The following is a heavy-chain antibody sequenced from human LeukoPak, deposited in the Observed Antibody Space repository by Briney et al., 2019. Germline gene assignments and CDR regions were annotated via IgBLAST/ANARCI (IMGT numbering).Heavy chain of an antibody. J-gene: IGHJ4*02. V-gene: IGHV3-15*01. D-gene: IGHD2-2*01. CDR3: TTDRRDHLLWSGDYGVDY. CDR1: GFIFSNAW. Sequence: GGSLRLSWVASGFIFSNAWMRWVSQARGKGREWVGCIKRKTDGGTTDYAAPVKGRFTISRDDSKNTLYLQMSSLQTEDTAVYYCTTDRRDHLLWSGDYGVDYWGQGTLVTVSS. CDR2: IKRKTDGGTT.